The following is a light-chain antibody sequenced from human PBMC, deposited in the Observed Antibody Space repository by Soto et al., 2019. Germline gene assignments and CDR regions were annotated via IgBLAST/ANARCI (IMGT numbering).Light chain of an antibody. CDR1: QSISSW. CDR2: QAS. Sequence: DIQMTQSPSTLSASVGDRVTITCRASQSISSWLAWYQQNPGKAPNLLIYQASSLESGVPSRVSGSGSGTDLTLTIISLQPDDVATYYRQQYNSYSRTFVQGTKVEIK. V-gene: IGKV1-5*03. CDR3: QQYNSYSRT. J-gene: IGKJ1*01.